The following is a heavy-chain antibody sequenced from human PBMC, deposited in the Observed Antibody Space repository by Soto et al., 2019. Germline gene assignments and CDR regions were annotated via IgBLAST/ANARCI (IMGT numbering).Heavy chain of an antibody. CDR3: ARGRYGDY. Sequence: QVQLVQSGAEVKKPGASVKVSCKGSGYSFTTYGITWVRQAPGQGLEWMGWISAHNGNTNYAQKLQGRVTVTRDTSTSTAYMELRNLRSDDTAVYYCARGRYGDYWGQGALVTVSS. D-gene: IGHD1-1*01. CDR2: ISAHNGNT. V-gene: IGHV1-18*01. J-gene: IGHJ4*02. CDR1: GYSFTTYG.